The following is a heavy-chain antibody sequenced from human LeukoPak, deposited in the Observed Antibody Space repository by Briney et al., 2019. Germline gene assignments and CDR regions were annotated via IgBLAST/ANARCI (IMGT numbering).Heavy chain of an antibody. J-gene: IGHJ5*02. CDR2: ISNSGTT. V-gene: IGHV4-61*02. D-gene: IGHD1-26*01. CDR3: ARWDGDP. Sequence: PSETLSLTCTVSGGSISSGSSYWTWIRQPAGKGLEWIGRISNSGTTNYTPSLKSRVTMSVDTSRNQFSLNLNSVTAADTAIYYCARWDGDPWGQGTLVTVSS. CDR1: GGSISSGSSY.